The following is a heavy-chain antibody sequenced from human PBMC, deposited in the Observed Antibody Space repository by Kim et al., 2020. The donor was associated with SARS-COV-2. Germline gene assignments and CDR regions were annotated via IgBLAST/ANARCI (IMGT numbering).Heavy chain of an antibody. V-gene: IGHV3-66*01. CDR3: ARGFCLD. CDR1: GITISSKN. CDR2: IYSGGKT. Sequence: GGSLRLSCAASGITISSKNMSWVRQAPGKGLEWVSVIYSGGKTYYEDSVKGRFTISRDNSENTVYLQMRSLRADDTAVYYCARGFCLDWGQGTLVTVSS. J-gene: IGHJ4*02. D-gene: IGHD3-3*01.